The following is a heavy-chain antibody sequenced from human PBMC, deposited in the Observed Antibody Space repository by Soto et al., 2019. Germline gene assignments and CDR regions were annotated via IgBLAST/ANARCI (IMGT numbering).Heavy chain of an antibody. CDR1: GVSFSSYG. CDR3: ARGDETYYDILTGYYPPDY. D-gene: IGHD3-9*01. CDR2: INHSGST. V-gene: IGHV4-34*01. J-gene: IGHJ4*02. Sequence: PGGSLSLSCAASGVSFSSYGLTWVRQAPGKGLEWIGEINHSGSTNYNPSLKSRVTISVDTSKNQFSLKLSSVTAADTAVYYCARGDETYYDILTGYYPPDYWGQGTLVTVS.